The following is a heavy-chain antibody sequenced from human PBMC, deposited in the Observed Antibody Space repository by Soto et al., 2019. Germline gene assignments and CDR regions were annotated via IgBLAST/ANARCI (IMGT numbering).Heavy chain of an antibody. Sequence: RLSWTTSVFTFEHFAMSWVRLATGKGLEWVSGISGGGDSRYYAESVKGRFTISRDNSKNPVYLQMNSLRADDTAIYHCAKDLTGAFGNYFDEWGQGTQVTVSS. CDR1: VFTFEHFA. V-gene: IGHV3-23*01. J-gene: IGHJ4*02. CDR3: AKDLTGAFGNYFDE. CDR2: ISGGGDSR. D-gene: IGHD3-16*01.